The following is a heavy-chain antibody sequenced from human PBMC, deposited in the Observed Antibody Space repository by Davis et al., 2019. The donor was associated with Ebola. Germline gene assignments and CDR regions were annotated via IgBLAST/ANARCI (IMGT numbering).Heavy chain of an antibody. Sequence: PGGSLRLSCAASGFTFSSYAMSWVRQAPGKGLEWVSAISGSGGSIYYADSVKGRFTISRDNSKNTLYLQMNSLRAEDTAVYYCAKGSIVVVPEEYFQHWGQGTLVTVSS. D-gene: IGHD2-2*01. CDR1: GFTFSSYA. CDR2: ISGSGGSI. J-gene: IGHJ1*01. V-gene: IGHV3-23*01. CDR3: AKGSIVVVPEEYFQH.